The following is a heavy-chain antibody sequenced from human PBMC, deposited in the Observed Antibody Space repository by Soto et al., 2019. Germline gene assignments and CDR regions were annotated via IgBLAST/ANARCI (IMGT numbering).Heavy chain of an antibody. Sequence: QVQLQESGPGLVEPSQTLSLTCTVSGASVSSASYHWSWIRQHPGKGLGWIGYITGSPYYNPSLKSRVTISLDTSRNHFSLELSSVTAADTAVYYCATLTAGGSGRGYWGQGTLVTVSS. CDR1: GASVSSASYH. CDR2: ITGSP. J-gene: IGHJ4*02. CDR3: ATLTAGGSGRGY. D-gene: IGHD5-12*01. V-gene: IGHV4-31*03.